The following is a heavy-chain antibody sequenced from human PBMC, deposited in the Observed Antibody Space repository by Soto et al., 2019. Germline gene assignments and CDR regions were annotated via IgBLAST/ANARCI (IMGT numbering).Heavy chain of an antibody. CDR3: ARSRISAVTIFGVVIEESYYGMDV. CDR1: GFTFSSYW. D-gene: IGHD3-3*01. CDR2: INSDGSST. J-gene: IGHJ6*02. Sequence: GGSLRLSCAASGFTFSSYWMHWVRQAPGKGLVWVSRINSDGSSTSYADSVKGRFTISRDNAKNTLYLQMNSLRAEDTAVYYCARSRISAVTIFGVVIEESYYGMDVWGQGTTVTVSS. V-gene: IGHV3-74*01.